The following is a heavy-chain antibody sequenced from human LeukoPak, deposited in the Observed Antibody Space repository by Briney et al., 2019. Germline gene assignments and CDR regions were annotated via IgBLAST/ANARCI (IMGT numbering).Heavy chain of an antibody. J-gene: IGHJ4*02. Sequence: SETLSLTCTVSGGSISSYYWSWIRQPPGKGLEWIGYIYYSGSTNYNPSLKSRVTISVDTSKNQFPLKLSSVTAADTAVYYCAAYDSTLFDYWGQGTLVTVSS. CDR1: GGSISSYY. D-gene: IGHD3-22*01. CDR3: AAYDSTLFDY. CDR2: IYYSGST. V-gene: IGHV4-59*01.